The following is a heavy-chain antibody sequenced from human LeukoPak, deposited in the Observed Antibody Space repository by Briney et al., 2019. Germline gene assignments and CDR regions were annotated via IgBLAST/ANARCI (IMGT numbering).Heavy chain of an antibody. J-gene: IGHJ3*02. D-gene: IGHD3-22*01. CDR1: RGSISSSKW. Sequence: PSGTLSLTCAVSRGSISSSKWWSWVRQPPGKGLEWIGEIYLGVSTNYNPSLKRRVTISVDKSTSQFSLKLNSVTAADTAVYYCARSHSSGYSVMDAFDIWGQGTMVTVSS. CDR3: ARSHSSGYSVMDAFDI. V-gene: IGHV4-4*02. CDR2: IYLGVST.